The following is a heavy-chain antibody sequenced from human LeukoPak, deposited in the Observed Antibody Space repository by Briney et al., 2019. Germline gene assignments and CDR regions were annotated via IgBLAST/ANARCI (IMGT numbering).Heavy chain of an antibody. J-gene: IGHJ4*02. V-gene: IGHV1-46*01. Sequence: GASVKVSCKASGGTFSSYAISWVRQAPGQGLEWMGIINPSGGRTSYAQKFQGRVTMTRDTSTSTVYMEVSSLRSEDTAVYYCARDGSGWYGFDYWGQGTLVTVSS. D-gene: IGHD6-19*01. CDR1: GGTFSSYA. CDR2: INPSGGRT. CDR3: ARDGSGWYGFDY.